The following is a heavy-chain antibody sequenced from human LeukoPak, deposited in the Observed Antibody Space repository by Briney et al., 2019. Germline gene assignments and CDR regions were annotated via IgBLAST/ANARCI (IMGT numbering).Heavy chain of an antibody. CDR2: MNPNSGNT. CDR3: ARDGVAAACPDY. Sequence: ASVKVSCKASGYTFTSYDINWVRQATGQGPEWMGWMNPNSGNTGYAQKFQGRVTITRNTSISTAYMELSSLRSEDTAVYYCARDGVAAACPDYWGQGTLVTVSS. J-gene: IGHJ4*02. V-gene: IGHV1-8*03. CDR1: GYTFTSYD. D-gene: IGHD6-13*01.